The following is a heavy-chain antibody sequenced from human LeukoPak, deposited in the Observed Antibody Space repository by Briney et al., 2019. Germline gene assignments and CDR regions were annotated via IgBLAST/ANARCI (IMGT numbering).Heavy chain of an antibody. Sequence: GESLKISCKGSGYSFTSYWIGWVRQMPGKGLEWMGIIYPGDSDTRYSPSFQGQVTISADKSISTAYLQWSSLKASDTATYYCARYGQTYYYDSSGYYPFDYWGQGTLVTVSS. V-gene: IGHV5-51*01. CDR2: IYPGDSDT. J-gene: IGHJ4*02. CDR3: ARYGQTYYYDSSGYYPFDY. CDR1: GYSFTSYW. D-gene: IGHD3-22*01.